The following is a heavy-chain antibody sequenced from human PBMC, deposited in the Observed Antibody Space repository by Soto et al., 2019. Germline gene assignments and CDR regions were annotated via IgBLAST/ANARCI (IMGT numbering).Heavy chain of an antibody. CDR3: AREFAPGSTKYDY. CDR2: FTRNGNT. V-gene: IGHV3-23*01. Sequence: GGSLRLSCAASGFTFRNYAMSWVRQPPGKGLEWVSTFTRNGNTYYADSVKGRFTISRDNSKNTLSLQMDSLRAEDTAVYYCAREFAPGSTKYDYWGLGTLVTVSS. CDR1: GFTFRNYA. D-gene: IGHD3-10*01. J-gene: IGHJ4*02.